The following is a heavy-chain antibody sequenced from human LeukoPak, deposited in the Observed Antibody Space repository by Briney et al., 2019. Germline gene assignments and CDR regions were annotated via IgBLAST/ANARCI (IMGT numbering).Heavy chain of an antibody. Sequence: PGGSLRLSCVASGFTFSNYWMSWVRQVPGKGLEWVANIKQDGSEKHYVDSVKGRITISRDNAKNSLYLQMNSLRAEDTAVYYCARGGGTGYFDLWGRGTLVTVSS. CDR1: GFTFSNYW. V-gene: IGHV3-7*01. D-gene: IGHD1/OR15-1a*01. CDR2: IKQDGSEK. CDR3: ARGGGTGYFDL. J-gene: IGHJ2*01.